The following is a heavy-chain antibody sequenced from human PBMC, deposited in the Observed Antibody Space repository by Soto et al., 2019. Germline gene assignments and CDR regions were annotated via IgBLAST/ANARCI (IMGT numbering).Heavy chain of an antibody. CDR2: ISAYNGNT. Sequence: ASVKVSCKASCCTFASYGISWVRQAPGQGLEWMGWISAYNGNTNYAQKLQGRVTMTTDPSTSPAYMELRSLRSDDTAVYSCARGIVGVPAAIPWFGPWGQGPLVTVSS. V-gene: IGHV1-18*04. D-gene: IGHD2-2*01. CDR3: ARGIVGVPAAIPWFGP. CDR1: CCTFASYG. J-gene: IGHJ5*02.